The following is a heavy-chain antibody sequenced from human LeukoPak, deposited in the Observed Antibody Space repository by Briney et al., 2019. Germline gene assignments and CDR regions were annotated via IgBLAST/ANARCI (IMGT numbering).Heavy chain of an antibody. CDR3: CITIFWSGYYY. CDR1: GFTFSDYY. V-gene: IGHV3-69-1*02. J-gene: IGHJ4*02. Sequence: GGSLRLSCAASGFTFSDYYMNWVRQAPGKGLEWVSSISSSSTIYYADSVKGRFTISRDNAKNSLYLQMNSLRAEDTAVGGPCITIFWSGYYYWGQGTLVTVSS. CDR2: ISSSSTI. D-gene: IGHD3-3*01.